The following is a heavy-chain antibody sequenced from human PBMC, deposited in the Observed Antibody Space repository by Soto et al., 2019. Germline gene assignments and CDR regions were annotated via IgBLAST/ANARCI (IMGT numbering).Heavy chain of an antibody. CDR1: GGSISSNSHY. Sequence: PSETLSLTCSVSGGSISSNSHYWVWIRQPPGKGLEWIGSIYYNGDTYYNPSLKSRVTISVDTSKNQFSVKLNSVTAADTAVYYCARHQSIVVVTAARAFDIRGQGTMVTVSS. D-gene: IGHD2-15*01. CDR3: ARHQSIVVVTAARAFDI. J-gene: IGHJ3*02. V-gene: IGHV4-39*01. CDR2: IYYNGDT.